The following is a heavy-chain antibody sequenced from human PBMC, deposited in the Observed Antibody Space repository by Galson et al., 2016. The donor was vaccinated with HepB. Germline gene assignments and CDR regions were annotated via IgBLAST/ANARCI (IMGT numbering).Heavy chain of an antibody. CDR2: TFYRSKWYY. D-gene: IGHD3-10*01. V-gene: IGHV6-1*01. CDR3: ARGGLVRGAHGGSFDS. J-gene: IGHJ4*01. Sequence: CAISGDSVSNTSAGWSWVRQSPSRGLEWLGRTFYRSKWYYDYAISVRSRITINPDTSKNQFSLQLISVTPEDTAVYYCARGGLVRGAHGGSFDSWGQGTLVTVSS. CDR1: GDSVSNTSAG.